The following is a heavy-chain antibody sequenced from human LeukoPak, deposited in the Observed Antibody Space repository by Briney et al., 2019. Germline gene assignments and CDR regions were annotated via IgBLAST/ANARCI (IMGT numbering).Heavy chain of an antibody. CDR3: ARAARLLEY. CDR2: ISPDGKSI. J-gene: IGHJ4*02. V-gene: IGHV3-11*01. CDR1: GFTFSDPY. D-gene: IGHD6-6*01. Sequence: GGSLRLSCAASGFTFSDPYMSWIRQAPGKGLEYLSYISPDGKSISYTDSVKGRFTITRDNAKNSLYLQMTSLRAEDTAIYYCARAARLLEYWGQGTLVTVSS.